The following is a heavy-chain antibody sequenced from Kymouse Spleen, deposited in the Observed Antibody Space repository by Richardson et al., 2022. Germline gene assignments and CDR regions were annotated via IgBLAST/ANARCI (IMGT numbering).Heavy chain of an antibody. V-gene: IGHV4-34*01. CDR3: ARGVVIAARHFDY. CDR2: INHSGST. D-gene: IGHD6-6*01. J-gene: IGHJ4*02. Sequence: QVQLQQWGAGLLKPSETLSLTCAVYGGSFSGYYWSWIRQPPGKGLEWIGEINHSGSTNYNPSLKSRVTISVDTSKNQFSLKLSSVTAADTAVYYCARGVVIAARHFDYWGQGTLVTVSS. CDR1: GGSFSGYY.